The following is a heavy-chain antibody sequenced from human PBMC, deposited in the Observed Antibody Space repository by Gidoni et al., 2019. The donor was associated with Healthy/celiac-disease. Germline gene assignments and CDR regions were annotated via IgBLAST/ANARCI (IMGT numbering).Heavy chain of an antibody. CDR2: INHSGST. CDR1: GGSFSGYY. J-gene: IGHJ1*01. CDR3: ARVGPYNWKMSALNRYFQH. V-gene: IGHV4-34*01. Sequence: QVQLQQWGAGLLKPSETLSLTCAVYGGSFSGYYWSWIRQPPGKGLEWIGEINHSGSTNYNPSLKSRVTISVDTSKNQFSLKLSSVTAADTAVYYCARVGPYNWKMSALNRYFQHWGQGTLVTVSS. D-gene: IGHD1-20*01.